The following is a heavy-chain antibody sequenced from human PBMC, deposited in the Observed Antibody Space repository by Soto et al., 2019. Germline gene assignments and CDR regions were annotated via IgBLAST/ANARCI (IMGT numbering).Heavy chain of an antibody. J-gene: IGHJ5*02. D-gene: IGHD6-6*01. CDR1: GGSISSGGYS. V-gene: IGHV4-30-2*01. CDR2: IYHSGST. CDR3: ARGQSSSGDNWFDP. Sequence: SETLSLTCAVSGGSISSGGYSWSWIRQPPGKGLEWIGYIYHSGSTYYNPSLKSRVTISVDRSKNQFSLKLSSVTAADTAVYYCARGQSSSGDNWFDPWGQGTLVTVSS.